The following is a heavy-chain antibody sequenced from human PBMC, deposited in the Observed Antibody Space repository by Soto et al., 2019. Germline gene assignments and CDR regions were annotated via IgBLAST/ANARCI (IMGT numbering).Heavy chain of an antibody. Sequence: QVQLVQSGAEVKKPGASVKVSCKASGYTFTSYDVNWVRQAPGQGLEWMGWMNPNSGNTGYAQKFQGRVTMTRNTXIXIXXMELGSLRSEDTDVYYCARTRSGGRELAARNWFAPWGQGTLVTVSS. D-gene: IGHD6-6*01. CDR2: MNPNSGNT. V-gene: IGHV1-8*01. J-gene: IGHJ5*02. CDR1: GYTFTSYD. CDR3: ARTRSGGRELAARNWFAP.